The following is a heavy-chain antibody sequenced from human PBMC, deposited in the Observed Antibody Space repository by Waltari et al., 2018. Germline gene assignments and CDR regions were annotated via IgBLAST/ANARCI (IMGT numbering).Heavy chain of an antibody. CDR1: GYSFTNYA. J-gene: IGHJ5*02. CDR2: ITTNTENP. Sequence: QVQLVQSGSEWKKPGASVKVSCKAYGYSFTNYAINWLRQAPGQGLGLMGWITTNTENPTYTQGFTRRFVFSLDTSVSTAYLQINDLKAEDTAIYYCAREVVPAAKIMVNWFDPWGQGTQVTVSS. V-gene: IGHV7-4-1*02. CDR3: AREVVPAAKIMVNWFDP. D-gene: IGHD2-2*01.